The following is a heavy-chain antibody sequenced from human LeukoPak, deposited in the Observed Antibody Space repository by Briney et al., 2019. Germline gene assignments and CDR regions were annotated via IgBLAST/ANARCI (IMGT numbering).Heavy chain of an antibody. J-gene: IGHJ3*02. CDR1: GGSISSGSYY. Sequence: TSETLSLTCTVSGGSISSGSYYWSWIRQPAGKGLEWIGRIYTSGSTNYNPSLKSRVTKSVDTSKNQFSLKLSSVTAADTAVYYCARKEKMRDDYYDSSGYAFDIWGQGTMVTVSS. CDR3: ARKEKMRDDYYDSSGYAFDI. CDR2: IYTSGST. V-gene: IGHV4-61*02. D-gene: IGHD3-22*01.